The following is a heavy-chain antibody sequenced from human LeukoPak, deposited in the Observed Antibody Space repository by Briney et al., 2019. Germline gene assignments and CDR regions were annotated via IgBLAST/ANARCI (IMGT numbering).Heavy chain of an antibody. CDR1: GYTFTGYY. CDR3: ARAKPKNMVRGLIMRRESRYYFDY. J-gene: IGHJ4*02. CDR2: INPSGGST. Sequence: GASVKVSCKASGYTFTGYYMHWVRQAPGQGLEWMGIINPSGGSTSYAQKFQGRVTMTRDTSTSTVYMELSSLRAEDTAVYYCARAKPKNMVRGLIMRRESRYYFDYWGQGTLVTVSS. D-gene: IGHD3-10*01. V-gene: IGHV1-46*01.